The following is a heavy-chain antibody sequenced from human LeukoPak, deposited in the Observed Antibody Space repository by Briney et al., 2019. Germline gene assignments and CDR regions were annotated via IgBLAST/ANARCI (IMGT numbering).Heavy chain of an antibody. CDR1: GFTFRSYA. CDR3: ASESTGQQCDY. Sequence: GRSLRLSCAASGFTFRSYAMHWVRQAPGKGLEWVTFISHDGSNEYYADSVKGRFTTSRDNSKNTLYLQMNSLRAEDTAVYYCASESTGQQCDYWGQGTLVTVSS. CDR2: ISHDGSNE. V-gene: IGHV3-30*04. D-gene: IGHD6-13*01. J-gene: IGHJ4*02.